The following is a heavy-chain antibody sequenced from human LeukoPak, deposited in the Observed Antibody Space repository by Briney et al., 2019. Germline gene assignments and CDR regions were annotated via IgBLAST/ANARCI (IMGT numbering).Heavy chain of an antibody. CDR2: ISYDGSNK. CDR3: ARDSRQFLKWIYSFDF. Sequence: GGSLRLSCAASGFTFSSYGMHWVRQAPGKGLEWVAVISYDGSNKYYADSVKGRFTISRDNSNKTLYLQMNSLRDEDTAVYYCARDSRQFLKWIYSFDFWGQGTPVTVSS. V-gene: IGHV3-30*03. D-gene: IGHD3-3*01. J-gene: IGHJ4*02. CDR1: GFTFSSYG.